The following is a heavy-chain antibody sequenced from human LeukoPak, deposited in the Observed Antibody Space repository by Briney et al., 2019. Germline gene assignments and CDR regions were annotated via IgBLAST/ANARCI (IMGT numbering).Heavy chain of an antibody. CDR1: GFTFSSYG. V-gene: IGHV3-30*18. J-gene: IGHJ4*02. CDR3: AKDEALDYYGSGSYLGY. Sequence: GGSLRLSCAASGFTFSSYGMHWVRQAPGKGLEWVAVISYDGSNKYYADSVKGRFTISRDNSENTLYLQMNSLRAEDTAVYYCAKDEALDYYGSGSYLGYWGQGTLVTVSS. D-gene: IGHD3-10*01. CDR2: ISYDGSNK.